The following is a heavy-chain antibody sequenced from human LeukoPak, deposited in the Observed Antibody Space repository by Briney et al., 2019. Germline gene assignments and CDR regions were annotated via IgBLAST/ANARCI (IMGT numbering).Heavy chain of an antibody. CDR2: IKQDGSEK. J-gene: IGHJ4*02. D-gene: IGHD6-13*01. CDR3: ARARGGYSSSWPDY. V-gene: IGHV3-7*01. Sequence: PGGSLRLSCAASGFTFSSYWMSWVRQAPGKGLEWVANIKQDGSEKYYVDSVKGRFTISRDNAKKSLFLQMNSLRAEDTAVYYCARARGGYSSSWPDYWGQGTLVTVSS. CDR1: GFTFSSYW.